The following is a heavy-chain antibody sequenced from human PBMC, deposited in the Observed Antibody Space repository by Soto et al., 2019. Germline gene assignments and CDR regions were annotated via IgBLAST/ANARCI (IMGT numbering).Heavy chain of an antibody. CDR3: ARSDFGSGLTFDY. V-gene: IGHV4-39*01. D-gene: IGHD6-19*01. CDR1: GGSISSSSYY. J-gene: IGHJ4*02. Sequence: KASETLSLTCTVSGGSISSSSYYWGWIRQPPGKGLEWIGSIYYSGSTYYNPSLKSRVTISVDTSKNQFSLKLSSVTAADTAVYYCARSDFGSGLTFDYWGQGTLVTVSS. CDR2: IYYSGST.